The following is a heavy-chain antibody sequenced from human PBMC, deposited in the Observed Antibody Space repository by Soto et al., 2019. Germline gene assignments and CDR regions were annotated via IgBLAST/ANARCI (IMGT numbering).Heavy chain of an antibody. CDR1: GGTFSSYA. Sequence: QVQLVQSGAEVKKPGSSVKVSCKASGGTFSSYAISWVRQAPGQGLEWMGGIIPIFGTANYAQKFQGRVTITADESTSTAYMELSSLRSEDTAVYYCARDPNSPLELLQGYYGMDVWGQGTTVTVSS. CDR3: ARDPNSPLELLQGYYGMDV. D-gene: IGHD1-7*01. J-gene: IGHJ6*02. V-gene: IGHV1-69*01. CDR2: IIPIFGTA.